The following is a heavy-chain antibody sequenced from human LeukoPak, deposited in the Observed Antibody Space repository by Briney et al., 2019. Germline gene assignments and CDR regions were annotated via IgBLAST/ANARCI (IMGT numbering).Heavy chain of an antibody. CDR3: ARDSAPYSSRFDY. D-gene: IGHD6-13*01. CDR1: GGTFSSYA. V-gene: IGHV1-18*01. Sequence: AASVKVSCKASGGTFSSYAISWVRQAPGQGLEWMGWISAYNDNTNYAQKIQGRVTMTTDTSTSTAYMELRSLRSDDTAVYYCARDSAPYSSRFDYWGQGTLVTVSS. J-gene: IGHJ4*02. CDR2: ISAYNDNT.